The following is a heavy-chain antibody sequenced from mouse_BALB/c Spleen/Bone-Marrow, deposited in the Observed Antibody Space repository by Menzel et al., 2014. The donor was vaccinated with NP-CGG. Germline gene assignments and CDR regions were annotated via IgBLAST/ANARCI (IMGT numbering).Heavy chain of an antibody. CDR3: TRHELGLFDY. V-gene: IGHV5-12-1*01. Sequence: EVMLVESGGGLVKPGGSLKLSCAASGFAFSSYDMSWVRRTPERRLEWVAYISNGGGSTYYPDTVKGRFTISRDNAKNTLYLQMSSLKSEDTAMYYCTRHELGLFDYWGQGTTLTVSS. J-gene: IGHJ2*01. CDR1: GFAFSSYD. D-gene: IGHD4-1*01. CDR2: ISNGGGST.